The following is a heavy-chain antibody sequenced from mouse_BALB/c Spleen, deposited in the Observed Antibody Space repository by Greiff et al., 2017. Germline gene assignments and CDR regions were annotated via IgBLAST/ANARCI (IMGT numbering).Heavy chain of an antibody. CDR3: ARSDYYGSTCDY. D-gene: IGHD1-1*01. Sequence: VQLQQPGAELVKPGASVKLSCKASGYTFTSYWMHWVKQRPGQGLEWIGEINPSNGRTNYNEKFKSKATLTVDKSSSTAYMQLSSLTSEDSAVYYCARSDYYGSTCDYWGQGTTLTVSS. CDR2: INPSNGRT. J-gene: IGHJ2*01. V-gene: IGHV1S81*02. CDR1: GYTFTSYW.